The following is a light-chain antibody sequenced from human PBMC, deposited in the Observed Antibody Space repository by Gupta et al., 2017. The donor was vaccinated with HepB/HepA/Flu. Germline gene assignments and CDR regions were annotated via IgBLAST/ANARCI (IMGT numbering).Light chain of an antibody. Sequence: QSVLTQPPSASETPGQRVTISCSGSSSNVGTNAVNWYRQLPGTAPKPLIYDNNRRPPGVPDRFSGSKSGTSASLAISGLRSEDEADYYCAAWDDTLNAVIFGGGTKLTVL. CDR3: AAWDDTLNAVI. CDR1: SSNVGTNA. J-gene: IGLJ2*01. CDR2: DNN. V-gene: IGLV1-44*01.